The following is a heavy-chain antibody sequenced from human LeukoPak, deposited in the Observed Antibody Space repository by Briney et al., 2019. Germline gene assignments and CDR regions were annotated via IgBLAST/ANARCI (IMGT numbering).Heavy chain of an antibody. V-gene: IGHV1-3*01. CDR1: GYTFTTYA. J-gene: IGHJ4*02. CDR2: INAADNT. CDR3: AHLLDYGDNRLDF. Sequence: GASVKVSCKASGYTFTTYAIHWVRQALGQRLEWMGWINAADNTKYSQKFQGRVTFTRDTSASTAYMELSSLRSEDTAIYYCAHLLDYGDNRLDFWGQGTLVTVSS. D-gene: IGHD4-17*01.